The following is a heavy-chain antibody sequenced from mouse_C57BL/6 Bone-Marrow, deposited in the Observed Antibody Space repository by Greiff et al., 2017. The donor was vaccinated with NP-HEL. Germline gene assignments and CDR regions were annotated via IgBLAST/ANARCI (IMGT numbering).Heavy chain of an antibody. V-gene: IGHV14-3*01. CDR1: GFNIKNTY. CDR3: AIGYYGSSSLFAY. Sequence: VQLQQSVAELVRPGASVKLSCTASGFNIKNTYMHWVKQRPEQGLEWIGRIDPANGNTKYAPKFQGKATITADTSSNTAYLQLSSQTSEDTAIYYWAIGYYGSSSLFAYWGQGTLVTVSA. D-gene: IGHD1-1*01. CDR2: IDPANGNT. J-gene: IGHJ3*01.